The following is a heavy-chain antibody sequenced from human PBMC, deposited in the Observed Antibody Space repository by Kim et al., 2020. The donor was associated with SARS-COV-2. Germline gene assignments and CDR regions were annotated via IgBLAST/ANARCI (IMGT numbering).Heavy chain of an antibody. D-gene: IGHD5-18*01. CDR3: ARRGYSYGLFDY. J-gene: IGHJ4*02. V-gene: IGHV1-69*01. Sequence: NYEKKYKGRVTITADESTSTAYMELSSRRSEDTAVYYCARRGYSYGLFDYWGQGTLVTVSS.